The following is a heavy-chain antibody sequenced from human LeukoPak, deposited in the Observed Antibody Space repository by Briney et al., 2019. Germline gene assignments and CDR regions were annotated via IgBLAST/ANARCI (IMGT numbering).Heavy chain of an antibody. V-gene: IGHV4-34*01. D-gene: IGHD5-18*01. CDR2: INHSGST. CDR1: GGSFSGYY. CDR3: ARARRGYSYGLGN. J-gene: IGHJ4*02. Sequence: SETLSLTCAVYGGSFSGYYWSWIRQPPGKGLGWIGEINHSGSTNYNPSLKSRVTISVDTSKNQFSLKLSSVTAADTAVYYCARARRGYSYGLGNWGQGTLVTVSS.